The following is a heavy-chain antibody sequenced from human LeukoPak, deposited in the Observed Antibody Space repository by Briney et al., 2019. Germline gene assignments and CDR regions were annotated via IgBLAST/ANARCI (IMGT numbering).Heavy chain of an antibody. CDR2: INHSGST. J-gene: IGHJ5*02. Sequence: SETLSLTCAVYGGSFSGYYWSWIRQPPGKGLEWIGEINHSGSTNYNPSLKSRVIISVDTSKNQFSLKLNSVTAADTAVYYCARGNPYKVLLRPQSNWFDPWGQGTLVTVSS. CDR3: ARGNPYKVLLRPQSNWFDP. V-gene: IGHV4-34*01. CDR1: GGSFSGYY. D-gene: IGHD2-15*01.